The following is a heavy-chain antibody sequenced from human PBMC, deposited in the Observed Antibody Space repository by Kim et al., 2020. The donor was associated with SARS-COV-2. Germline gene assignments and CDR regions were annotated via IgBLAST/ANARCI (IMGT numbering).Heavy chain of an antibody. CDR2: IRSDESKR. D-gene: IGHD3-10*01. V-gene: IGHV3-33*01. J-gene: IGHJ3*01. CDR1: GFTFSPFA. Sequence: GGSLRLSCTASGFTFSPFAMHWVRQAPGKGLEWVAVIRSDESKRYYAESVKDRFTISRDNSKNTLYLQMNSLRAEYTAIYYCARNFGSATMIGDVWGLGTMVTVSS. CDR3: ARNFGSATMIGDV.